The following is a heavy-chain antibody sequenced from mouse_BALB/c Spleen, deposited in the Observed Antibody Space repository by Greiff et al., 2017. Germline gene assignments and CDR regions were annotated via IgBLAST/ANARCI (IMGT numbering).Heavy chain of an antibody. D-gene: IGHD2-10*02. CDR2: ISSGGSYT. J-gene: IGHJ3*01. CDR1: GFTFSSYT. CDR3: ARDEYGNYPSY. Sequence: EVKLVESGGGLVKPGGSLKLSCAASGFTFSSYTMSWVRQTPEKRLEWVATISSGGSYTYYPDSVKGRFTISRDNAKNTLYLQMSSLKSEDTAMYYCARDEYGNYPSYWGQGTLVTVSA. V-gene: IGHV5-6-4*01.